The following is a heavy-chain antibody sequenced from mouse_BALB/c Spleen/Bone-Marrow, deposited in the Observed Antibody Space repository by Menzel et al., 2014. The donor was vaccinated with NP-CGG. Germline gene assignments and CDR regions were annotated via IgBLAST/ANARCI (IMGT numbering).Heavy chain of an antibody. CDR2: IYPGGGYT. Sequence: QVQLQQSGAELVRPGTSVKISCKASGYTFTNYWLGWVKQRPGHGLEWIGDIYPGGGYTNYNEQFKGKATLTADTSSSTAYMQLSNLASEDSAVYFCARRGTGVDYWGQGTTLTVSS. J-gene: IGHJ2*01. D-gene: IGHD4-1*01. CDR3: ARRGTGVDY. V-gene: IGHV1-63*02. CDR1: GYTFTNYW.